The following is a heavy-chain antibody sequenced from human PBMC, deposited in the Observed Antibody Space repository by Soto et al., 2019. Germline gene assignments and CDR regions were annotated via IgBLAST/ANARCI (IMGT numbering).Heavy chain of an antibody. V-gene: IGHV3-30*18. CDR2: ISYDGSNK. J-gene: IGHJ4*02. CDR3: AKDKRSSSSQGGFDY. D-gene: IGHD6-6*01. CDR1: GFTFSSYG. Sequence: QVQLVESGGGVVQPGRFLRLSCAASGFTFSSYGMHWVRQAPGKGLEWVAVISYDGSNKYYADSVKGRFTISRDNSKNTLYLQMNSLRAEDTAVYYCAKDKRSSSSQGGFDYWGQGTLVTVSS.